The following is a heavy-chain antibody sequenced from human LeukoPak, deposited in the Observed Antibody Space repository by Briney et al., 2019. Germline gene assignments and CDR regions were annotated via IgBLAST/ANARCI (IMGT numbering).Heavy chain of an antibody. D-gene: IGHD3-16*01. Sequence: CGPALVKPTQTLTLTCTFSGFSLSTSGMCVSWIRQPPGKALEWLARIDWDDDKYYSTSLKTRLTISKDTSKNQVVLTMTNMDPVDTATYYCARSDTITFGGAGIFDYWGQGTLVTVSS. CDR3: ARSDTITFGGAGIFDY. CDR1: GFSLSTSGMC. J-gene: IGHJ4*02. V-gene: IGHV2-70*11. CDR2: IDWDDDK.